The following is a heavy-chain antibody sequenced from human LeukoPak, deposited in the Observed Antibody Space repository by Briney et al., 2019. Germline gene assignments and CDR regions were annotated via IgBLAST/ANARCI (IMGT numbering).Heavy chain of an antibody. CDR2: ISNNGGYT. CDR1: GFTFSSSA. CDR3: AGLVGRYSSGLYYYYFDY. J-gene: IGHJ4*02. V-gene: IGHV3-23*01. Sequence: HTGGSLRLSCAASGFTFSSSAMSWVRQAPGKGLEWVSAISNNGGYTYYADSVQGRFTISRDNSKSTLCLQMNSLRAEDTAVYYCAGLVGRYSSGLYYYYFDYWGQGTLVTVSS. D-gene: IGHD3-22*01.